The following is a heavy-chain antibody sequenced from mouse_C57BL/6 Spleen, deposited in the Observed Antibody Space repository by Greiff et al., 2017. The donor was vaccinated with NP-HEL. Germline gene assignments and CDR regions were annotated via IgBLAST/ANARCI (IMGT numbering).Heavy chain of an antibody. D-gene: IGHD1-1*01. CDR2: INPSNGGT. V-gene: IGHV1-53*01. Sequence: QVQLQQPGTELVKPGASVKLSCKASGYTFTSYWMHWVKQRPGQGLEWIGNINPSNGGTNYNEKFKSKATLTVDKSSSTAYMQLSSLTSEDSAVFSWARAGDCYYILWYFAVWGKGTTVTVSS. CDR3: ARAGDCYYILWYFAV. CDR1: GYTFTSYW. J-gene: IGHJ1*03.